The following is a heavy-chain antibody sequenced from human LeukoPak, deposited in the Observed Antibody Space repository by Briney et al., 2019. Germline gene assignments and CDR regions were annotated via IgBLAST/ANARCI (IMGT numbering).Heavy chain of an antibody. J-gene: IGHJ5*02. D-gene: IGHD2-15*01. Sequence: PSETLSLTCSVSGGSISGHYWIWIRQPPGKGLEWIGHISHSGRTNYNPSLNSRVAMSVDTSKNQVSLRLASVTAADTAMYFCAKGFRDVVGCFGPWGQGTLVTVST. CDR2: ISHSGRT. V-gene: IGHV4-59*11. CDR1: GGSISGHY. CDR3: AKGFRDVVGCFGP.